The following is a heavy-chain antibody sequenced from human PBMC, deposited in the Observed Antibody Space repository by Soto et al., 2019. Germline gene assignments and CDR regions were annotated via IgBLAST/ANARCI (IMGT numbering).Heavy chain of an antibody. CDR3: ARQGSNSSRRLSWFDP. D-gene: IGHD3-16*01. J-gene: IGHJ5*02. CDR1: CGSSSSSTYS. CDR2: MHYSGAT. V-gene: IGHV4-39*01. Sequence: SETLSLTCTASCGSSSSSTYSWGWIRQPPGKGREWFGSMHYSGATYYNPSLKSRVSISVDTSKSQFSLKLTFVTAADTAVYFCARQGSNSSRRLSWFDPWGQGTLGTVSS.